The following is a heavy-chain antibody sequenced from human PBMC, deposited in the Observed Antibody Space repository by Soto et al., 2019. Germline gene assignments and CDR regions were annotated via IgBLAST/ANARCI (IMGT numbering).Heavy chain of an antibody. J-gene: IGHJ6*02. V-gene: IGHV6-1*01. CDR2: TYYRSKWYN. Sequence: SQTLSLTCAISVDSVSSNSAAWNWIIQSPSRGLEWLGRTYYRSKWYNDYAVSVKSRITINPDTSKNQFSLQLNSVTPEDTAVYYCAREGYCSSTSCYRDYYYGMDVWGQGTTVTVSS. CDR1: VDSVSSNSAA. D-gene: IGHD2-2*02. CDR3: AREGYCSSTSCYRDYYYGMDV.